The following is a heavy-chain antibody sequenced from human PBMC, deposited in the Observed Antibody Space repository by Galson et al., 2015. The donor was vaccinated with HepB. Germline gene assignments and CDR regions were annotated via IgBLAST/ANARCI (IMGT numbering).Heavy chain of an antibody. CDR3: VKDGGYCSSTSCHIYFYGLDV. CDR1: GFTVSSNY. D-gene: IGHD2-2*01. CDR2: IYSGGST. J-gene: IGHJ6*02. V-gene: IGHV3-53*01. Sequence: SLRLSCAASGFTVSSNYMCWVRQAPGKGLEWVSVIYSGGSTYYADSVKGRFTISRDNSKNTLYLQMNSLRAEDTAVYYCVKDGGYCSSTSCHIYFYGLDVWGQGTTVTVSS.